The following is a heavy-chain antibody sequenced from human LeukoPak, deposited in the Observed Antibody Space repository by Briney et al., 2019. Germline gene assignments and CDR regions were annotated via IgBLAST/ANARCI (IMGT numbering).Heavy chain of an antibody. D-gene: IGHD1-26*01. CDR3: AKDGGSYHDY. Sequence: WGSLTLSCAASGCTFSRDCISWVCQAQANEMQWVANIKQDGSAKYYVDSVKGRFTISRDNARNSLYLQMNGLRAEDTAVYYCAKDGGSYHDYWGQGTLVTVSS. CDR2: IKQDGSAK. J-gene: IGHJ4*02. CDR1: GCTFSRDC. V-gene: IGHV3-7*01.